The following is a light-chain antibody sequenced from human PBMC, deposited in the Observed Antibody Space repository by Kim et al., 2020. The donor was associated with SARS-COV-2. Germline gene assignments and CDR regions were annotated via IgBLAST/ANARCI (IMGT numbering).Light chain of an antibody. CDR1: SSNIGTNT. J-gene: IGLJ6*01. Sequence: QSVLTQPPSASGTPGQRVTISCFGSSSNIGTNTVNWYQQFPGTAPQLLIDRADRRPSGVPDRFSCSKSGTSASLAISALRSEDEADYYCATWDDSLDVRVFGGGTKVTVL. V-gene: IGLV1-44*01. CDR2: RAD. CDR3: ATWDDSLDVRV.